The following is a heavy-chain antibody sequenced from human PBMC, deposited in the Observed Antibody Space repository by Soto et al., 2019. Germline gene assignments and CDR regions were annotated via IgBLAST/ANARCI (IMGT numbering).Heavy chain of an antibody. J-gene: IGHJ3*02. D-gene: IGHD3-22*01. CDR2: IYPGDSDT. Sequence: GESLKISCKGSGYSFTSYWIGWVRQMPGKGLEWMGIIYPGDSDTRYSPSFQGQVTISADKSISTAYLQWSSLKASDTAMYYCASSTSYYYDSSGYVDAFDIWGQGTMVTVSS. CDR1: GYSFTSYW. CDR3: ASSTSYYYDSSGYVDAFDI. V-gene: IGHV5-51*01.